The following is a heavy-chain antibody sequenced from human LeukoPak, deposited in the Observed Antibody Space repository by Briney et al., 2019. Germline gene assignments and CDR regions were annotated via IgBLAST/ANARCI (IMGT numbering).Heavy chain of an antibody. D-gene: IGHD3-10*01. CDR2: IKQDGSEK. J-gene: IGHJ4*02. V-gene: IGHV3-7*01. CDR3: ARDGSGSYDLDY. Sequence: GGSLRLSCAASGFTFSDYYMSWIRQAPGKGLEWVANIKQDGSEKYYVDSVKGRFTISRDNAKNSLYLQMNSLRAEDTAVYYCARDGSGSYDLDYWGQGTLVTVSS. CDR1: GFTFSDYY.